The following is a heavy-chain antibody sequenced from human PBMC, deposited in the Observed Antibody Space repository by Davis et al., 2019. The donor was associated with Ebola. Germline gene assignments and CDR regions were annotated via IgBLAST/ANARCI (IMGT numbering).Heavy chain of an antibody. D-gene: IGHD2-2*01. J-gene: IGHJ6*02. CDR2: IDSSASTI. CDR3: ARDVGVVPAAMTLDV. CDR1: GFTFSSNE. V-gene: IGHV3-48*03. Sequence: GGSLRLSCQVSGFTFSSNEMTWVRKAPGKGLAWVSYIDSSASTIYYADSVKGRFTISRDNAKNSLYLQMNSLRAEDTAVYYCARDVGVVPAAMTLDVWGPGTTVTVSS.